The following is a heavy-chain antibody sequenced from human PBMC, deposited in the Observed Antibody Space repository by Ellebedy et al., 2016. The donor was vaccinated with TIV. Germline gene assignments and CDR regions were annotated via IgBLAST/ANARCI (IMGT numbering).Heavy chain of an antibody. CDR2: ISYDGRNK. Sequence: GESLKISCAASGFTFSNYGMHWVRQAPDKGLQWVASISYDGRNKHYADSVKGRFTVSRDNSKNTLYLQMNSLRPEDTAVYHCVNHLGRTRTGGFDYWGQGTLVTVSS. D-gene: IGHD1-26*01. V-gene: IGHV3-30*18. J-gene: IGHJ4*02. CDR1: GFTFSNYG. CDR3: VNHLGRTRTGGFDY.